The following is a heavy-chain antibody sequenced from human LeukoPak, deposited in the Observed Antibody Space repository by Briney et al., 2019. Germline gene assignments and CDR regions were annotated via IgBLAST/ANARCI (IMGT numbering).Heavy chain of an antibody. V-gene: IGHV3-7*03. Sequence: GGSLRLFCAASGFTFSSSWMSWVRQAPGKGLEWVANIKQDGSEKYYVDSVKGRFTISRDNAKNSLYLQMNSLGAEDTAVYYCVRDKVGFDYWGQGTLVTVSS. CDR3: VRDKVGFDY. CDR1: GFTFSSSW. J-gene: IGHJ4*02. CDR2: IKQDGSEK.